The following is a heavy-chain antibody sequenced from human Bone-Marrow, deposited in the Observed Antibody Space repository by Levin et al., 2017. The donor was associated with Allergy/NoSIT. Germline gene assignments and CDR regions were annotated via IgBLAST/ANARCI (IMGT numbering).Heavy chain of an antibody. CDR2: ITRSGDST. Sequence: GGSLRLSCAASGFTFRHYTMNWVRQAPGKGLEWVSCITRSGDSTYYADSVKGRFTISRDNAKNSLYLQLNRLRDEDTAMYYCARDPARGYYDSSGYSSDHWGQGTLVTVSS. CDR3: ARDPARGYYDSSGYSSDH. D-gene: IGHD3-22*01. J-gene: IGHJ4*02. CDR1: GFTFRHYT. V-gene: IGHV3-48*02.